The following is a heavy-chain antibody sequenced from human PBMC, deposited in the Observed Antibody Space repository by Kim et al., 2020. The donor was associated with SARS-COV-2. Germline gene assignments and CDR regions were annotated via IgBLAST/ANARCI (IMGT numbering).Heavy chain of an antibody. J-gene: IGHJ5*02. CDR1: GYTFTGYY. V-gene: IGHV1-2*02. CDR2: INPNSGGT. CDR3: ARCDFWSGRIRFDP. Sequence: ASVKVSCKASGYTFTGYYMHWVRQAPGQGLEWMGWINPNSGGTNYAQKFQGRVTMTRDTSISTAYMELSRLRSDDTAVYYCARCDFWSGRIRFDPWGQGTLVTVSS. D-gene: IGHD3-3*01.